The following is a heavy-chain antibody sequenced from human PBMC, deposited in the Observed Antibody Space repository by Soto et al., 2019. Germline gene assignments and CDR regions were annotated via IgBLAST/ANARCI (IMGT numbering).Heavy chain of an antibody. CDR1: GYSLTELS. CDR3: AAMHTVVTPTFDH. V-gene: IGHV1-24*01. CDR2: FDPEDGIK. Sequence: QVQLVQSGAEVREPGASVKVSCKVSGYSLTELSMHWVRQAPGKGLEWMGGFDPEDGIKVYAQKFQGRVTMTDDTSTDTARMELRGLRHEDTAVYYGAAMHTVVTPTFDHWGQGTLVSVSS. J-gene: IGHJ4*02. D-gene: IGHD2-21*02.